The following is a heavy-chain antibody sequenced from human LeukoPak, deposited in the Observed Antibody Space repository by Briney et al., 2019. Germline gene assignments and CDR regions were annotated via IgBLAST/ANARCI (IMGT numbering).Heavy chain of an antibody. V-gene: IGHV4-31*03. Sequence: SQTLSPTCTVSGGSISSGGYYWSWIRQHPGKGLEWIGYIYYSGSTYYNPSLKSRVTMSVDKSKNQFSLNLRSVDAADTAVYYCTRDDGNSAFDPWGQGTLVTVSS. CDR3: TRDDGNSAFDP. CDR1: GGSISSGGYY. D-gene: IGHD4-23*01. J-gene: IGHJ5*02. CDR2: IYYSGST.